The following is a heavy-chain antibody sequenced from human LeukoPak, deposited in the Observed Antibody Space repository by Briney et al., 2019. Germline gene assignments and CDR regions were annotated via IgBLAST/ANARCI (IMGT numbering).Heavy chain of an antibody. CDR2: ISGSGDST. Sequence: GGSLRLSCAASGFTFSTYDVNWVRQAPGKGLEWVSNISGSGDSTYYADSVKGRFTISRDNSKDTLYLQMSSVRVDDTAVYYCTTEPCSSTSRIQKDYWGQGTLVTVSS. V-gene: IGHV3-23*01. CDR1: GFTFSTYD. CDR3: TTEPCSSTSRIQKDY. J-gene: IGHJ4*02. D-gene: IGHD2-2*01.